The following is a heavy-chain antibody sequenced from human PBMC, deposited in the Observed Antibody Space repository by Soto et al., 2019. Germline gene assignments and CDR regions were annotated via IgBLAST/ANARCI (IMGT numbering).Heavy chain of an antibody. D-gene: IGHD3-22*01. CDR3: AKSHTKKYYYDSSGYYLFDY. CDR1: GFTFSTYW. J-gene: IGHJ4*02. Sequence: PGGSLRLSCTSSGFTFSTYWMTWVRQAPGKGLEWVAVISYDGSNKYYADSVKGRFTISRDNSKNTLYLQMNSLRAEDTAVYYCAKSHTKKYYYDSSGYYLFDYWGQGTLVTVSS. CDR2: ISYDGSNK. V-gene: IGHV3-30*18.